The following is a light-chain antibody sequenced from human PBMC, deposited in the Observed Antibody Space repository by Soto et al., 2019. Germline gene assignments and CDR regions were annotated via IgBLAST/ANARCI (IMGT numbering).Light chain of an antibody. Sequence: QSALTQPASVSGSPGQSITISCTGTSSDVGGYNYVSWYQQHPGKAPKLMIYEVSNRPAGVTDRFSGSKSGSSASLAITGLRAEDEATYYCQSFDRSQTYDNRLSGVFGGGTQLTVL. V-gene: IGLV2-14*01. CDR1: SSDVGGYNY. CDR2: EVS. CDR3: QSFDRSQTYDNRLSGV. J-gene: IGLJ3*02.